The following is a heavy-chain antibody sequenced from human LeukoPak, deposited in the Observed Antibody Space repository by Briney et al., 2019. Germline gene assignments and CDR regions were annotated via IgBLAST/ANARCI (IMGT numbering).Heavy chain of an antibody. CDR1: GGSISSSS. J-gene: IGHJ4*02. CDR3: AKDLESIAVAGPDY. Sequence: LSLTCTVSGGSISSSSYYWGWIRQPPGKGLEWVAVISYDGSNKYYADSVKGRFTISRDNSKNTLYLQMNSLRAEDTAVYYCAKDLESIAVAGPDYWGQGTLVTVSS. V-gene: IGHV3-30*18. CDR2: ISYDGSNK. D-gene: IGHD6-19*01.